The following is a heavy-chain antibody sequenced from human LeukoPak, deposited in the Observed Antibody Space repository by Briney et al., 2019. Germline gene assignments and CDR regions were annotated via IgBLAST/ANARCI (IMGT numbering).Heavy chain of an antibody. CDR3: ARRLLGYCSGGSCYSGYFQH. CDR2: IYYSGST. V-gene: IGHV4-59*12. CDR1: GGSISSYY. Sequence: SETLSLTCTVSGGSISSYYWSWIRQPPGKGLEWIGYIYYSGSTNYNPSLKSRVTISVDMSKNQFSLKLSSMTAADTAVYYCARRLLGYCSGGSCYSGYFQHWGQGTLVTVSS. J-gene: IGHJ1*01. D-gene: IGHD2-15*01.